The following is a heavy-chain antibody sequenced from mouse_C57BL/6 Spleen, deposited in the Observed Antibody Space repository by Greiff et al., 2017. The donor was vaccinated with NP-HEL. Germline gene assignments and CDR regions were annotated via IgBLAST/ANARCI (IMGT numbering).Heavy chain of an antibody. CDR2: IDPSDSYT. Sequence: QVHVKQPGAELVMPGASVKLSCKASGYTFTSYWMHWVKQRPGQGLEWIGEIDPSDSYTNYNQKFKGKSTLTVDKSSSTAYMQLSSLTSEDSAVYYCARWDYYGSRFAYWGQGTLVTVSA. D-gene: IGHD1-1*01. CDR3: ARWDYYGSRFAY. V-gene: IGHV1-69*01. CDR1: GYTFTSYW. J-gene: IGHJ3*01.